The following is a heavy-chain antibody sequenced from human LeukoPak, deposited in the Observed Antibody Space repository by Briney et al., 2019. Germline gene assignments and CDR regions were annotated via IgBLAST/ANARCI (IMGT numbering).Heavy chain of an antibody. J-gene: IGHJ3*02. V-gene: IGHV4-61*02. CDR3: ARDGSSSASDI. D-gene: IGHD6-6*01. CDR2: IYTSGSS. CDR1: GGSITSGSYY. Sequence: SETLSLTCTVSGGSITSGSYYWSWIRQPAGKGLEWIGRIYTSGSSNYNPSLKSRVTLSVYTSKNQFSLELSSVTAADTAVYYCARDGSSSASDIWGQGTMVTVSS.